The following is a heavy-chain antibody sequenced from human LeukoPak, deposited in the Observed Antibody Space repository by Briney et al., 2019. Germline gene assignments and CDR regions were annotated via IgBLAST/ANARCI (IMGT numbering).Heavy chain of an antibody. V-gene: IGHV3-23*01. Sequence: GGSLRLSCVASGFTFSTYAMTWVRQAPGKGLEWVSTVSVTVDTTYHADSVKGRFIISRDNSKSTLYLQMNSLRVEDTAIYYCAKVADPNSWPYDALDIWGQGTMVTVSS. CDR1: GFTFSTYA. CDR3: AKVADPNSWPYDALDI. J-gene: IGHJ3*02. D-gene: IGHD6-13*01. CDR2: VSVTVDTT.